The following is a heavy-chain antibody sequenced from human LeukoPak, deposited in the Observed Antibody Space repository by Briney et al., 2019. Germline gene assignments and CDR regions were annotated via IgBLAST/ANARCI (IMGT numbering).Heavy chain of an antibody. CDR2: IYSAGAT. CDR1: GFTVSNDY. D-gene: IGHD3-10*01. J-gene: IGHJ4*02. Sequence: GGSLRLSCAASGFTVSNDYMSWVRQAPGKGLEWVSVIYSAGATYYADSVKGRFTISRDNSKNTLYLQMNSLRAEDTAVYYCAKVWEAKAYGSGSYFDYWGQGTLVTVSS. CDR3: AKVWEAKAYGSGSYFDY. V-gene: IGHV3-53*01.